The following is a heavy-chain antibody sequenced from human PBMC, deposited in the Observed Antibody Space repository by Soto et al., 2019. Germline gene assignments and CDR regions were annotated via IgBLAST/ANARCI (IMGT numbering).Heavy chain of an antibody. V-gene: IGHV3-21*01. Sequence: ESVGGLVKPGGSLRLSCAASGFTFSSYSMNWVRQAPGKGLEWVSSISSSSSYIYYADSVKGRFTISRDNAKNSLYLQMNSLRAEDTAVYYCARDQYDFWSGSYYYYGMDVWGQGTTVTVSS. CDR1: GFTFSSYS. CDR3: ARDQYDFWSGSYYYYGMDV. D-gene: IGHD3-3*01. J-gene: IGHJ6*02. CDR2: ISSSSSYI.